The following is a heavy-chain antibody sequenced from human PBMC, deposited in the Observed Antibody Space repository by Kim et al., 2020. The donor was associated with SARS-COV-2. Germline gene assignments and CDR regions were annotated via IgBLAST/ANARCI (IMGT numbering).Heavy chain of an antibody. V-gene: IGHV3-23*01. Sequence: GGSTYYAASVKGRFTISRDNSKNTLYLQMNSLRAEDTAVYYCAKVLDYWGQGTLVTVSS. CDR2: GGST. J-gene: IGHJ4*02. CDR3: AKVLDY. D-gene: IGHD3-3*01.